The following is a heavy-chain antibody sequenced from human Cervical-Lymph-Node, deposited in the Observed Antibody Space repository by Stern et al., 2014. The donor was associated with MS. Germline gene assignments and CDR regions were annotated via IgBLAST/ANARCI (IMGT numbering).Heavy chain of an antibody. D-gene: IGHD3-10*01. CDR2: ISYDESDT. Sequence: QVQLVQSGGGVVQPGRSLRLTCTVSGFTFSSYGMHWVRQAPGKGLEWVSVISYDESDTYYAESVNGRFTISRDNTKNTLYLEMRRLRREDTAVYYCVKRGITEVRGVRLGDYWGPGTLVIVSS. CDR3: VKRGITEVRGVRLGDY. V-gene: IGHV3-30*18. CDR1: GFTFSSYG. J-gene: IGHJ4*02.